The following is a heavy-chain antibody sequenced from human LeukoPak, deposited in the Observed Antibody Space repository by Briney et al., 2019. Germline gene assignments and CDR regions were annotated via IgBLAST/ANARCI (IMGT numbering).Heavy chain of an antibody. CDR3: AREGQLPTSYNWFDP. CDR1: GYSISSGYY. CDR2: IYHSGST. J-gene: IGHJ5*02. Sequence: SETLSLTCAVSGYSISSGYYWGWIRQPQGKGLEWIGSIYHSGSTYYNPSLKSRVTISVDTSKNQFSLKLSSVTAADTAVYYCAREGQLPTSYNWFDPWGQGTLVTVSS. V-gene: IGHV4-38-2*02. D-gene: IGHD2-2*01.